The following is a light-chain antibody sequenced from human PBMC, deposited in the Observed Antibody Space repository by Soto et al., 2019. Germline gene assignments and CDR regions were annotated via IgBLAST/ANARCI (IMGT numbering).Light chain of an antibody. J-gene: IGKJ1*01. CDR2: GAS. CDR1: QSFSSC. CDR3: QQYNNWPQA. Sequence: DIVLTQSPATLSLSPGERATLSCRASQSFSSCLSCYQHKRGQAPRLLLHGASTRATGIPARFSGSGSGTEFTLTFSSLQSEDFAEYHCQQYNNWPQAFGQGTKVDIK. V-gene: IGKV3-15*01.